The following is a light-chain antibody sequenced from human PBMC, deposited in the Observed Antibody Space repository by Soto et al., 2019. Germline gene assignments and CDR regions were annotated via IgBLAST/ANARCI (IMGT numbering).Light chain of an antibody. CDR1: RRDVGGYNS. CDR3: RSYTSTSSYV. Sequence: QSALTPPASVSGSPVHSITHSCTGTRRDVGGYNSVSWYQQHPGKAPKLMIYNVNNRPSGISNRFSGSKSGNTASLTISGLQAEDEAAYYCRSYTSTSSYVFGTGTKVTVL. V-gene: IGLV2-14*03. CDR2: NVN. J-gene: IGLJ1*01.